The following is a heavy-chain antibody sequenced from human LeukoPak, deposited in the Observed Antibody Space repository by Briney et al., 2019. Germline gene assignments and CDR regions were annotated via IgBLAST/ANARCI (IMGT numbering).Heavy chain of an antibody. Sequence: ASVKVSCKASGFTFTSSAVQWVRQARGQRLEWIGWIVVGSGNTNYAQKFQGRVTITADESTSTAYMELSSLRSEDTAVYYCARGDSSSWYGDYWGQGTLVTVSS. D-gene: IGHD6-13*01. CDR1: GFTFTSSA. CDR2: IVVGSGNT. CDR3: ARGDSSSWYGDY. J-gene: IGHJ4*02. V-gene: IGHV1-58*01.